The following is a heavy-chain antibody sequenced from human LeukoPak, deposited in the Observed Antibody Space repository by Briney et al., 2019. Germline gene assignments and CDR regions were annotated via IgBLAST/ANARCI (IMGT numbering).Heavy chain of an antibody. CDR3: AKETLPGIAVAGTLGGDY. CDR2: ISGSGGST. CDR1: GFTFSSYA. Sequence: GGSLRLSCAASGFTFSSYAMTWVRQAPGKGLEWVSTISGSGGSTYYADSVRGRFSISRDNSKNTLYLQMNSLRAEDTAVYYCAKETLPGIAVAGTLGGDYWGQGTLVTVSS. D-gene: IGHD6-19*01. J-gene: IGHJ4*02. V-gene: IGHV3-23*01.